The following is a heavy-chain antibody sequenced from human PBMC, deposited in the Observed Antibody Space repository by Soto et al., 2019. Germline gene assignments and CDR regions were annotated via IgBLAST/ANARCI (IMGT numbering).Heavy chain of an antibody. CDR3: ARMVRGSKIDYYYYMDV. V-gene: IGHV1-18*04. CDR1: GYTFTNHG. Sequence: QVELVQSGVEVKKPGASVKVSCKASGYTFTNHGLXWVRQAPGQRLEWMGWISASNGDTNYGQKLLGRVTVTTDTSTSTGYMELRSLKSEDTAVYYCARMVRGSKIDYYYYMDVWGKGTTVIVSS. D-gene: IGHD3-10*01. CDR2: ISASNGDT. J-gene: IGHJ6*03.